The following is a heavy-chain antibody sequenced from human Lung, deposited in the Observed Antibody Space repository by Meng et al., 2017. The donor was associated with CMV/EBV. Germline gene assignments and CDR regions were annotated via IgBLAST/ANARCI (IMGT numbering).Heavy chain of an antibody. V-gene: IGHV3-30*04. J-gene: IGHJ4*02. D-gene: IGHD6-25*01. CDR2: ISIDGSSK. CDR1: GFTFSSND. Sequence: SLKISCAASGFTFSSNDLNWVGQAPGKALEWVAVISIDGSSKTYADSMKGRFIISRDNSKNTLFLQVNSRRPEDTAVYYCTRRADYFDYWAPGTLVTVAS. CDR3: TRRADYFDY.